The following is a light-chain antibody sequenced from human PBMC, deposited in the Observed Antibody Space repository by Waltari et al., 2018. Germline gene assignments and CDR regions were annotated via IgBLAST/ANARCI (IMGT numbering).Light chain of an antibody. CDR3: QQSYSTPPWT. J-gene: IGKJ1*01. Sequence: DIQMTQSPSSLSASVVDRVTITCRARQSISSYLNWYQQKPGNAPKLLIYAASSLQSGVPSRFSGSGSGTEFTLTISSLQPEDFATYYCQQSYSTPPWTFGQGTKVEIK. V-gene: IGKV1-39*01. CDR1: QSISSY. CDR2: AAS.